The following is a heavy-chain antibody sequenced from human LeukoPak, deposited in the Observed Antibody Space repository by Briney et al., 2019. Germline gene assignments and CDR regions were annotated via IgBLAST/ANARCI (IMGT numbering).Heavy chain of an antibody. Sequence: SETLSLTCAVYGGSFSGYYWSWIRQPPGKGLEWIGEINHSGSTNYNPSLKSRVTISVDTSKNQLSLKLSSVTAADTAVYYCARGHYDILTGYSHFDYWGQGTLVTVSS. J-gene: IGHJ4*02. V-gene: IGHV4-34*01. CDR3: ARGHYDILTGYSHFDY. D-gene: IGHD3-9*01. CDR1: GGSFSGYY. CDR2: INHSGST.